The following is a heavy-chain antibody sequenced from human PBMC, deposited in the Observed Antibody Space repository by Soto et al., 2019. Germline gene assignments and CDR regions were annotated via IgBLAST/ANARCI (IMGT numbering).Heavy chain of an antibody. D-gene: IGHD4-17*01. CDR2: ISGSGGST. CDR3: ASDRGILPYYGAYSPFDY. J-gene: IGHJ4*02. Sequence: GGSLRLSCAASGFTFGSYAMTWVRQAPGKGLEWVSSISGSGGSTYYADSVKGRFTISRDNSKNTLYLQVSSLRAEDTAVYYCASDRGILPYYGAYSPFDYWGQGTPVTVSS. V-gene: IGHV3-23*01. CDR1: GFTFGSYA.